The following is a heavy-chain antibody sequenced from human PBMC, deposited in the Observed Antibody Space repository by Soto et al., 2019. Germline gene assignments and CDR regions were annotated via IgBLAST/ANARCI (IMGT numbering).Heavy chain of an antibody. CDR1: GGSFSCYY. V-gene: IGHV4-34*01. Sequence: SETLSLTCAVYGGSFSCYYWSWIRQPPGKGLEWIGEINHSGSTNYNPSLKSRVTISVDTSKNQFSLKLSSVTAADTAVYYCARGSYEAILEWLPTLYYYYGMDVWGQGTTVTVS. J-gene: IGHJ6*02. D-gene: IGHD3-3*01. CDR3: ARGSYEAILEWLPTLYYYYGMDV. CDR2: INHSGST.